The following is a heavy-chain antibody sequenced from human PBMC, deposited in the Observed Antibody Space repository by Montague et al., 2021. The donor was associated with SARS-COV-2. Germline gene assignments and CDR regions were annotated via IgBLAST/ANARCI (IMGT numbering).Heavy chain of an antibody. CDR3: ARPLVRGVPKAFDI. CDR1: GGSITRNNYC. V-gene: IGHV4-39*01. J-gene: IGHJ3*02. CDR2: SNYSSTT. Sequence: SETLSLTCTVSGGSITRNNYCCWIRQPPGEGLLWVINSNYSSTTFINQSFVSRLTISVDETKNQFSLNLTSVTAADTAVHYCARPLVRGVPKAFDIWGQGALVIVSS. D-gene: IGHD3-10*01.